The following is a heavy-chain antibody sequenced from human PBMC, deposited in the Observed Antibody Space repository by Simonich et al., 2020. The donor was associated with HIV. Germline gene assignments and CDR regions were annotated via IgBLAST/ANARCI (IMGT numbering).Heavy chain of an antibody. J-gene: IGHJ4*02. CDR1: GFTFDDFT. CDR2: ISGNSGSI. D-gene: IGHD3-10*01. Sequence: EVQLVESGGGLLKPGGSLYFSCPALGFTFDDFTMHWVRQAPGEGVEWVSGISGNSGSIGYADSVKGRFTISRDNAKNSLYLQMNSLRAEDTALYYCAKDKGAYYGSGSPVYWGQGTLVTVSS. V-gene: IGHV3-9*01. CDR3: AKDKGAYYGSGSPVY.